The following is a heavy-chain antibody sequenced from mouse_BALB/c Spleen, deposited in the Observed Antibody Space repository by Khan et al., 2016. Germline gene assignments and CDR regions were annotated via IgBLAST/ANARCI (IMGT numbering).Heavy chain of an antibody. CDR1: GYSITSDYA. Sequence: VQLKESGPGLVKPSQSLSLTCTVTGYSITSDYAWNWIRQFPGNKLEWLASIRYSDSTSYNPSLQSRISITRDTSKNQFFLQLKSVTTEDTATYYCTRVYYYFDYWGQGTPLTVSS. CDR2: IRYSDST. J-gene: IGHJ2*01. CDR3: TRVYYYFDY. V-gene: IGHV3-2*02.